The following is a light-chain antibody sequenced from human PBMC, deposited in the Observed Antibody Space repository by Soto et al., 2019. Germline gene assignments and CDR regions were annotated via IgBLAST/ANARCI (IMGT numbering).Light chain of an antibody. V-gene: IGKV3-11*01. CDR2: DAS. CDR3: QQRKSWPAIT. CDR1: ESVSTS. J-gene: IGKJ5*01. Sequence: PGERAALSCRASESVSTSLAWFQQRAGQAPRLLIYDASKRATGTPARFSGSGSGTDFTLTISSLEPEDFAVYYCQQRKSWPAITFGQGTRLEIK.